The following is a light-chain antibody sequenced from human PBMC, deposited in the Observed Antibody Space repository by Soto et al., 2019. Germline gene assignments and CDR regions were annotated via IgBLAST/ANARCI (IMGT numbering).Light chain of an antibody. V-gene: IGKV1-39*01. Sequence: DIQMTQSPSSLSASEGDRVTITCRASQSITSYLNWYQQKPGKAPKLLIYDASSLQSGVPSRFSGSGSETDFTLTITNLQPDDLASYYCQQSYRTPFTFGPGTKVDVK. CDR3: QQSYRTPFT. CDR2: DAS. J-gene: IGKJ3*01. CDR1: QSITSY.